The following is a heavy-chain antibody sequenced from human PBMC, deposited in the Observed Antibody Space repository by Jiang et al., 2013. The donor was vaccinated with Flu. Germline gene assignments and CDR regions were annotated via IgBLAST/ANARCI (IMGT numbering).Heavy chain of an antibody. D-gene: IGHD3-10*01. V-gene: IGHV3-21*01. J-gene: IGHJ3*02. CDR1: GFTFSSYS. CDR2: ISSSSSYI. Sequence: LSCAASGFTFSSYSMNWVRQAPGKGLEWVSSISSSSSYIYYADSVKGRFTISRDNAKNSLYLQMNSLRAEDTAVYYCASLITMVRGGQFDAFDIWGQGTMVTVSS. CDR3: ASLITMVRGGQFDAFDI.